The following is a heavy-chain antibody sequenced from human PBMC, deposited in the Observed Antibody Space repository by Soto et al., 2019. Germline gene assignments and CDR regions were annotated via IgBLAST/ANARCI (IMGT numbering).Heavy chain of an antibody. J-gene: IGHJ4*02. Sequence: EVQLLESGGGLVQPGGSLRLSCAASGFTFSSYAMSWVRQAPGKGLEWVSAISGSGGSTYYADSVKGRFTISRDNSKNALYLQMNSLRAEDTAVYYCATTEDSSGWSWVDYWGQGTLVTVAS. CDR2: ISGSGGST. D-gene: IGHD6-19*01. CDR3: ATTEDSSGWSWVDY. V-gene: IGHV3-23*01. CDR1: GFTFSSYA.